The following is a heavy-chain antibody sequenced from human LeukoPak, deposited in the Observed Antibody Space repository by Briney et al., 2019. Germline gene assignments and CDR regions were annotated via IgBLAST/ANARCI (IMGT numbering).Heavy chain of an antibody. CDR1: GGSISSYY. CDR3: ARRSTVVVVAAAIHREGWRNDAFDI. Sequence: SETLSLTCTVSGGSISSYYWSWIRQPPGKGLEWIGYIYYSGSTNYNPSLKSRVTISVDTSKNQFSLKLSSVTAADTAVYYCARRSTVVVVAAAIHREGWRNDAFDIWGQGTMVTVSS. J-gene: IGHJ3*02. V-gene: IGHV4-59*08. D-gene: IGHD2-15*01. CDR2: IYYSGST.